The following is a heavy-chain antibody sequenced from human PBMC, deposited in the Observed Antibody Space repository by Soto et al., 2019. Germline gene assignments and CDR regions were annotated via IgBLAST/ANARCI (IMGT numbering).Heavy chain of an antibody. J-gene: IGHJ4*02. V-gene: IGHV4-31*03. CDR3: ARGEVRTTFRH. D-gene: IGHD3-10*01. CDR2: IYDIGTT. Sequence: QVQLQESGPGLVKASQTLSLTCIVSGGSISSGGYYWSWIRQHPGKGLEWIGYIYDIGTTYYSPSLKSRVSISGDTSKNQLSLKLSSVTVADTAVYYCARGEVRTTFRHWGQGTLVTVSS. CDR1: GGSISSGGYY.